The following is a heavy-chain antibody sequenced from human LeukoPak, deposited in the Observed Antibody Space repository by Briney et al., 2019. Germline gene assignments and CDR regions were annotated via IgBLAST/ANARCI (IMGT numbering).Heavy chain of an antibody. CDR2: INHSGST. J-gene: IGHJ4*02. Sequence: SETLSLTCAVYGGSFSGYYWSWIRQPPGKGLEWIGEINHSGSTNYNPSLKSRVTISVDTSKNQFSLKLSSVTAADTAVYYCASLPGYSSGWYVPFDYWGQGTLVTVSS. V-gene: IGHV4-34*01. CDR1: GGSFSGYY. D-gene: IGHD6-19*01. CDR3: ASLPGYSSGWYVPFDY.